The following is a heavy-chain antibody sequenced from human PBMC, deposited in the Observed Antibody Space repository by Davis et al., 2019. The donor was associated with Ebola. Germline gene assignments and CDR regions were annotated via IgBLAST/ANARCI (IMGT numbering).Heavy chain of an antibody. J-gene: IGHJ4*02. D-gene: IGHD6-6*01. CDR1: GGSISSYY. V-gene: IGHV4-59*04. CDR3: AREYSRTNFDY. CDR2: IYYSGST. Sequence: MPGGSLRLSCTVSGGSISSYYWSWIRQPPGKGLEWIGYIYYSGSTYYNPSLKSRVTISVDTSKNQFSLKLSSVTAADTAVYYCAREYSRTNFDYWGQGTLVTVSS.